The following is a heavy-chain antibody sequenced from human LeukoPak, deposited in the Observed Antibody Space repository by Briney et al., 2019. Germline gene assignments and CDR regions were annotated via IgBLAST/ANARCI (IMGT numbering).Heavy chain of an antibody. Sequence: PGGSLRLACAASGFTFSNYGMGWVRQAAGKGLGWVSAITATSSSTHDAGSVQGRFTISRDNSKNTLYLQMNSLRPEDTAIYYCAKLFESGTYNNYFHYWGQGTLVTVSS. D-gene: IGHD3-10*01. V-gene: IGHV3-23*01. CDR1: GFTFSNYG. CDR2: ITATSSST. J-gene: IGHJ4*02. CDR3: AKLFESGTYNNYFHY.